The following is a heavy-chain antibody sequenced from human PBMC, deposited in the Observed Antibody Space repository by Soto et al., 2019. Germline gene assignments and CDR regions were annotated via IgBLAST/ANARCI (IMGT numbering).Heavy chain of an antibody. CDR1: GFTFSSYG. J-gene: IGHJ4*02. Sequence: QVQLVESGGGVVQPGRSLRLSCAASGFTFSSYGMHWVRQAPGKGLEWVAVILYDGSNKYYADSVKGRFTISRDNSKNTLYLQMNSLRAEDTAVYYCARDGYWSGGSCYSVPVFDYWGQGTLVTVSS. CDR3: ARDGYWSGGSCYSVPVFDY. D-gene: IGHD2-15*01. CDR2: ILYDGSNK. V-gene: IGHV3-33*01.